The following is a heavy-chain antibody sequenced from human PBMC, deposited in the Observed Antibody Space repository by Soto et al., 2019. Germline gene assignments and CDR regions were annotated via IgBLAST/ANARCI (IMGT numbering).Heavy chain of an antibody. V-gene: IGHV3-30-3*01. CDR3: ARSPGCCSTTRCYGRDFAMDV. J-gene: IGHJ6*02. CDR1: RFTFSNYA. CDR2: ISFDGSTK. D-gene: IGHD2-2*01. Sequence: QVQLVEFGGGGVQPGRSLRLSCAASRFTFSNYAMHWVRQAPGKGLQWVALISFDGSTKYYADSVKGRFPISRDKSKNTVYLQMNSLRAEDTAVYYCARSPGCCSTTRCYGRDFAMDVWGQGTTVTVSS.